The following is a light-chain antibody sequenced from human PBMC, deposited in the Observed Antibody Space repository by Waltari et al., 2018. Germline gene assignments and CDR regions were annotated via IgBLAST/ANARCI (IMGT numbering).Light chain of an antibody. J-gene: IGKJ1*01. V-gene: IGKV3-15*01. Sequence: EIVMTQSPATLSVPPGARATLSCRASQSVSSYVVWYQQKPGQAPRLLIYDASTRATGIPARFSGSGSGTEFTLTISSLQSEDFAVYYCQHYNNFPHAFGQGTKVEIK. CDR1: QSVSSY. CDR3: QHYNNFPHA. CDR2: DAS.